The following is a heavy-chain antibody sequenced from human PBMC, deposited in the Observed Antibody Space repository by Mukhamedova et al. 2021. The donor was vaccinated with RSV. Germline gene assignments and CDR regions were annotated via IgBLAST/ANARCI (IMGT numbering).Heavy chain of an antibody. CDR2: IYANGST. D-gene: IGHD6-13*01. CDR3: VRNAGIAAAGDYFDY. J-gene: IGHJ4*02. V-gene: IGHV4-4*07. Sequence: GRIYANGSTNHNPSLKSRITMSVDTSKNQFSLKLRSMTAADAAMYYCVRNAGIAAAGDYFDYWGQGTLVTVSS.